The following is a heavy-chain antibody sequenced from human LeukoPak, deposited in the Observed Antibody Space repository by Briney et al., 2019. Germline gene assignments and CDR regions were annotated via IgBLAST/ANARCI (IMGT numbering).Heavy chain of an antibody. D-gene: IGHD3-10*01. CDR1: GFTFSSYW. J-gene: IGHJ4*02. Sequence: PGGSLRLSCAASGFTFSSYWMSWVRQAPGKGLEWVANIKQDGSEKYYVDSVKGRFTISRDNAKNSLYLQMNSLRAEDTAVYYCARGRFGELSSFGLGYWGQGTLVTVSS. V-gene: IGHV3-7*01. CDR3: ARGRFGELSSFGLGY. CDR2: IKQDGSEK.